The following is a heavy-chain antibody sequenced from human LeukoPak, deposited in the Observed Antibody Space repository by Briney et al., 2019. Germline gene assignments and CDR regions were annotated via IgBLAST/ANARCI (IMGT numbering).Heavy chain of an antibody. D-gene: IGHD5-18*01. CDR3: ARDRRGYGSFDS. CDR1: DGSISSYY. V-gene: IGHV4-59*01. CDR2: TYDSGST. J-gene: IGHJ4*02. Sequence: SETLSLTCTVSDGSISSYYWNWIRQPPGKGLEWIGFTYDSGSTNYNPSLYSRLTISVDTSKNQFSLKLTSVTAADTAVYYCARDRRGYGSFDSWGQGTLVTVSS.